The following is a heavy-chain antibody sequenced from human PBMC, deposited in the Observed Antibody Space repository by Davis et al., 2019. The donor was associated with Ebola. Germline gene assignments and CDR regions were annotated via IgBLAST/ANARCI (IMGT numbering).Heavy chain of an antibody. CDR1: GFTFSSYW. V-gene: IGHV3-7*01. CDR3: ARVGMYYDSSGYYFAFDY. CDR2: TRQDGSEK. J-gene: IGHJ4*02. D-gene: IGHD3-22*01. Sequence: GESLKISCAASGFTFSSYWMSWVRQAPGKGLEWVANTRQDGSEKYYVDSVKGRFTISRDNAKNSLYLQRNSLKAEDTAVYYCARVGMYYDSSGYYFAFDYWGQGTLVTVSS.